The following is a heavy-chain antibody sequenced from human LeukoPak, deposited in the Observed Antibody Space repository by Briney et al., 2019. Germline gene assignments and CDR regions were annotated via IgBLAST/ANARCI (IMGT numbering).Heavy chain of an antibody. Sequence: GGSLRLSCAASGFTSSSYWMSWVRQAPGKGLEWVANIKQDGSEKYYVDSVKGRFTISRDNAKNSLYLQMNSLRAEDTAVYYCARDRFTYQQNWFDPWGQGTLVTVSS. CDR3: ARDRFTYQQNWFDP. CDR1: GFTSSSYW. D-gene: IGHD2-2*01. CDR2: IKQDGSEK. V-gene: IGHV3-7*01. J-gene: IGHJ5*02.